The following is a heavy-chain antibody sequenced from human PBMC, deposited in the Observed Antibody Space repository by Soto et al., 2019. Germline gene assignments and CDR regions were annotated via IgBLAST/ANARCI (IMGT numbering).Heavy chain of an antibody. CDR1: GGSISNHY. D-gene: IGHD4-17*01. V-gene: IGHV4-59*11. CDR2: IYYNGNT. J-gene: IGHJ4*02. Sequence: SETLSLTCTVSGGSISNHYWSWIRQPPGKGLEWIGYIYYNGNTNYNPPLKSRVTMSVDTSKNQFSLKLSSVTAADTAVYYCASVSGDYFDYWGQGTPVTVSA. CDR3: ASVSGDYFDY.